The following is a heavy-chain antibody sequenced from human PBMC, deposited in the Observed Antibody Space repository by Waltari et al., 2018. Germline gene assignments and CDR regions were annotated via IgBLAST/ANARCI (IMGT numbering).Heavy chain of an antibody. CDR2: INYDGTQT. CDR1: GLNFGSSW. CDR3: VRARWDYLYFDT. V-gene: IGHV3-74*01. J-gene: IGHJ5*02. Sequence: EVQLLESGGTIVQPGGSLKVACSASGLNFGSSWMHWVRQTPGKGLMWFSEINYDGTQTKYADSVRGRFTISRDNAKSTLYLQMTDLRAEDTAVYFCVRARWDYLYFDTWGQGTLVTVSS. D-gene: IGHD1-26*01.